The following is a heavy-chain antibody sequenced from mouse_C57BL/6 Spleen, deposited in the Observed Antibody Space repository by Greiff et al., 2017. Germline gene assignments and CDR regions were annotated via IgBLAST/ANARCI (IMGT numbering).Heavy chain of an antibody. CDR3: ARMGYGSSLDY. D-gene: IGHD1-1*01. Sequence: EVQLQQSGPELVKPGASVKISCKASGYTFTDYYMNWVKQSHGKSLEWIGDINPNNGGTSYNQKFKGKATLTGDKSSSTAYMELRSLTSEDSAVYYCARMGYGSSLDYWGQGTTLTVSS. J-gene: IGHJ2*01. CDR2: INPNNGGT. CDR1: GYTFTDYY. V-gene: IGHV1-26*01.